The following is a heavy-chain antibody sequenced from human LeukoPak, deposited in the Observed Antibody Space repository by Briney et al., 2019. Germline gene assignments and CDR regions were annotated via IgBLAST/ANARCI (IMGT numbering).Heavy chain of an antibody. J-gene: IGHJ4*02. CDR3: ARCYCSTTSCYYFDL. D-gene: IGHD2-2*01. V-gene: IGHV1-2*02. CDR1: GYTFTVYY. CDR2: INPNSGGT. Sequence: ASVKVSCKASGYTFTVYYMHWVRQAPGQGLEWMGWINPNSGGTNYAQKFQGRVTMTRDTSISTAYMELSSLRSDDTAVYYCARCYCSTTSCYYFDLWGQGTLVTVSS.